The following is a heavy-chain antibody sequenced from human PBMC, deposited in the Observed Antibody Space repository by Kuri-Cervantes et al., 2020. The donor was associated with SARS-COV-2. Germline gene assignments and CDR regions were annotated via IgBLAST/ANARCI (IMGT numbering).Heavy chain of an antibody. J-gene: IGHJ4*02. V-gene: IGHV1-2*02. CDR2: MNPNSGNT. Sequence: ASVKVSCKASGYTFTSYDINWVRQATGQGLEWMGWMNPNSGNTNYAQKFQGRVTMTRDTSISTAYMELSRLRSDDTAVYYCARAAMAVYYFDYWGQGTLVTVSS. D-gene: IGHD5-18*01. CDR3: ARAAMAVYYFDY. CDR1: GYTFTSYD.